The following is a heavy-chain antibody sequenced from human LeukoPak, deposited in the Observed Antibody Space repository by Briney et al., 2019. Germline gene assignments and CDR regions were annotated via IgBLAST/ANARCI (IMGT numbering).Heavy chain of an antibody. Sequence: GGSLRLSCAASGFTFNNYAMSWVRQAPGKGLEWVSAISGSGGSTFYADSVKGRFAISRDSSKNTLFLQVNSLRAEDTAVYYCAKETQLTVSALFDYWGQGTLVTVSS. V-gene: IGHV3-23*01. J-gene: IGHJ4*02. D-gene: IGHD1-1*01. CDR1: GFTFNNYA. CDR3: AKETQLTVSALFDY. CDR2: ISGSGGST.